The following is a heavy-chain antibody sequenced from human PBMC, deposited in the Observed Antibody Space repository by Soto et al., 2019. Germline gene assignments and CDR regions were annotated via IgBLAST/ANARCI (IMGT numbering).Heavy chain of an antibody. J-gene: IGHJ4*02. V-gene: IGHV3-30*18. D-gene: IGHD6-19*01. Sequence: QVQVVDSGGGVVRPGKSLRLACVASGFRLGDYGMHWVRQAPGKGLEWVAYISFDGDKKYYADSVRGRFTISRDNSKDTLYLQMNSVGPGDTAFYYCAKDFSGWAPDVWGQGTLVTVSS. CDR3: AKDFSGWAPDV. CDR1: GFRLGDYG. CDR2: ISFDGDKK.